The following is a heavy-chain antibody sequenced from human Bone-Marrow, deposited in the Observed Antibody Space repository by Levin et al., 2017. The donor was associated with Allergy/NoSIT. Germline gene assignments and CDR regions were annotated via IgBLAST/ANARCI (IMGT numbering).Heavy chain of an antibody. CDR3: AIMYYGSGTYGWFDS. Sequence: GESLKISCVASGVNFRTNGLSWVRQAPGKGLEWVSTVRSTGSHTYYSDSVKGRFTISRDDSKNTLYLRMNSLRAEDTAIYYCAIMYYGSGTYGWFDSWGQGTPVTVSS. D-gene: IGHD3-10*01. J-gene: IGHJ5*01. CDR2: VRSTGSHT. V-gene: IGHV3-23*01. CDR1: GVNFRTNG.